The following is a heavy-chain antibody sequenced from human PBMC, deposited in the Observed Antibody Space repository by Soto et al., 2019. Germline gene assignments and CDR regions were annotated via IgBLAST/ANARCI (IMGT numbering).Heavy chain of an antibody. Sequence: ASVKVSCKASGHTFTSYGISWVRQAPGQGLEWMGWISAYNGNTNYAQKLQGRVTMTTDTSTSTAYMELRSLRSDDTAVYYCARGPITIFGVVIIPFDYWGQGTLVTVSS. D-gene: IGHD3-3*01. CDR1: GHTFTSYG. J-gene: IGHJ4*02. CDR2: ISAYNGNT. CDR3: ARGPITIFGVVIIPFDY. V-gene: IGHV1-18*01.